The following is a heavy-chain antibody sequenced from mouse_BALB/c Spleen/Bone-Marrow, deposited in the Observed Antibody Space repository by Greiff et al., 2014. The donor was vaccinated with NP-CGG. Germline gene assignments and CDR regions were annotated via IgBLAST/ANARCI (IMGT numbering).Heavy chain of an antibody. D-gene: IGHD2-1*01. V-gene: IGHV1S81*02. CDR3: TRWYYGNYFDY. CDR2: INPSNGGT. CDR1: GYAFTSYY. J-gene: IGHJ2*01. Sequence: QVHVKQSGAELVKPGASVKLSCKASGYAFTSYYMYWVKQRPGQGLEWIGEINPSNGGTNFNEKFKSKATLTVDKSSSTAYMQLSSLTSEDSAVYYCTRWYYGNYFDYWGQGTTLTVSS.